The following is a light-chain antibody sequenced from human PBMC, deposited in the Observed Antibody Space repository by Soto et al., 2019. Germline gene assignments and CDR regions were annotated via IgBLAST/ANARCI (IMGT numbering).Light chain of an antibody. V-gene: IGKV3-11*01. CDR2: EAS. Sequence: EIVLIQSPATLSLSPMERATLSCRASQSVGSYLAWYQHKPGQAPRLLMYEASNRATGIPARFSGSGSGTEFTLTISSLQSEDFAVYNCQQYNYWPVTFGQGTKVDIK. J-gene: IGKJ1*01. CDR3: QQYNYWPVT. CDR1: QSVGSY.